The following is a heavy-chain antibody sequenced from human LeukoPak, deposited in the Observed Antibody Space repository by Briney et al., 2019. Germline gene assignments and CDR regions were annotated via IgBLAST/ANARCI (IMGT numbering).Heavy chain of an antibody. D-gene: IGHD3-10*01. V-gene: IGHV4-34*09. J-gene: IGHJ4*02. CDR3: ARDPDYYGWGSYSYFAY. Sequence: SETLSLTCAVYGWSFSDYYWSWIRQPPGKGLEWIGEINHSGGTNYNPSLKSRVTISVDTSKNQFSLELSSVTAADTAVYYCARDPDYYGWGSYSYFAYWGQGTLVTVSS. CDR2: INHSGGT. CDR1: GWSFSDYY.